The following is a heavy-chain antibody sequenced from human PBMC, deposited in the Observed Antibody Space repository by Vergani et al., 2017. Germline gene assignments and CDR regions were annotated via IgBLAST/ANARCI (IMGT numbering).Heavy chain of an antibody. CDR3: ARDGAEYNWNDAFDI. Sequence: QVQLVESGGGVVQPGGSLRLSCAASGFTFSSYGMHWVRQAPGKGLEWVAFIRYDGSNKYYADSVKGRFTISRDNSKNTLYLQMNSLRAEDTAVYYCARDGAEYNWNDAFDIWGQGTMVTVSS. V-gene: IGHV3-30*02. J-gene: IGHJ3*02. D-gene: IGHD1-1*01. CDR1: GFTFSSYG. CDR2: IRYDGSNK.